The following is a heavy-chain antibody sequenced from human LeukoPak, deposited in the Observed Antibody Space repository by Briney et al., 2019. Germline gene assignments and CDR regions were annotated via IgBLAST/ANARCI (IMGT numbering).Heavy chain of an antibody. CDR1: GGSISSYY. J-gene: IGHJ5*02. Sequence: PSETLSLTCTVSGGSISSYYWSWIRQPAGKGLEWIGRIYTSGSTNYNPSLKSRVTTSVDTSKNQFSLKLSSVTAADTAVYYCARGNPDLREGVVFDPWGQGTLVTVSS. CDR3: ARGNPDLREGVVFDP. CDR2: IYTSGST. D-gene: IGHD2-15*01. V-gene: IGHV4-4*07.